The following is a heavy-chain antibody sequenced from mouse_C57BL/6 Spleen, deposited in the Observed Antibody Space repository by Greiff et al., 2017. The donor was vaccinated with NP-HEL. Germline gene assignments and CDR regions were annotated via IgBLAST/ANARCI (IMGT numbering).Heavy chain of an antibody. D-gene: IGHD2-1*01. V-gene: IGHV14-2*01. J-gene: IGHJ1*03. CDR2: IDPEDGET. Sequence: VQLQQSGAELVKPGASVKLSCTASGFNIKDYYMHWVKQRTEQGLEWIGRIDPEDGETKYVPKFQGKATITADTSSNTAYLQLSSLTSEDTAVYYCQKGNYDWYFDVWGTGTTVTVSS. CDR1: GFNIKDYY. CDR3: QKGNYDWYFDV.